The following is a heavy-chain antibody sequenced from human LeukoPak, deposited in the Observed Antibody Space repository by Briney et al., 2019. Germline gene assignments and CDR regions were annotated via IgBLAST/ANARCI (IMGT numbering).Heavy chain of an antibody. J-gene: IGHJ4*02. CDR1: GFTFSSSA. V-gene: IGHV3-23*01. Sequence: PGGSLRLSCAASGFTFSSSAMSWVRQVPGKGLEWVSGISASGGSTYYADSVRGRFTISRDNSKNTLYVQMNSLRDEDTAVYYCAKDQRGKSPHYLDSWGQGTLVTVSS. D-gene: IGHD3-16*01. CDR2: ISASGGST. CDR3: AKDQRGKSPHYLDS.